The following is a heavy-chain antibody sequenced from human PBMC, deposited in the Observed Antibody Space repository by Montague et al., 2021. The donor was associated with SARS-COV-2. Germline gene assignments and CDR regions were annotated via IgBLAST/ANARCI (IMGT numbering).Heavy chain of an antibody. Sequence: SETLSLTCTVSGGSISSSSYYWGWIRQPPGKGLEWIGSIYYSRSTYYNPSLKSRVTISVDTSKNQFSLKLSSVTAADTAVYYCARGLVGWFDPWGQGTTVTVSS. CDR3: ARGLVGWFDP. CDR2: IYYSRST. CDR1: GGSISSSSYY. V-gene: IGHV4-39*01. J-gene: IGHJ5*01. D-gene: IGHD3/OR15-3a*01.